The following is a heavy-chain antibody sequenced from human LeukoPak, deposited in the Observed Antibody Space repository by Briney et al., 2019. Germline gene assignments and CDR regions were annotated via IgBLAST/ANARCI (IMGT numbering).Heavy chain of an antibody. V-gene: IGHV3-49*03. D-gene: IGHD3-3*01. J-gene: IGHJ4*02. CDR1: GFTFGDYA. CDR2: IRSKAYGGTT. Sequence: GGSLRLSCTASGFTFGDYAMSWFRQAPGKGLEWVGFIRSKAYGGTTEYAASVKGRFTISRDDSKSIAYLQMNSLKTEDTAVYYCTRGGDFWSGYYTSDYFDYWGQGTLVTVSS. CDR3: TRGGDFWSGYYTSDYFDY.